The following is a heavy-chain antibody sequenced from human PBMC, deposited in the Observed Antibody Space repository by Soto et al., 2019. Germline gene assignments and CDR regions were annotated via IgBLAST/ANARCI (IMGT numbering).Heavy chain of an antibody. CDR2: IYYSGST. Sequence: SETLSLTCTVSGGSISSSSYYWGWIRQPPGKGLEWIGSIYYSGSTYYNPSLKSRVTISVDTSKNQFSLKLSSVTAADTAVYYCASHGTGGDGWYYYGMDVWGQGTTVTVSS. CDR3: ASHGTGGDGWYYYGMDV. D-gene: IGHD2-21*02. V-gene: IGHV4-39*01. J-gene: IGHJ6*02. CDR1: GGSISSSSYY.